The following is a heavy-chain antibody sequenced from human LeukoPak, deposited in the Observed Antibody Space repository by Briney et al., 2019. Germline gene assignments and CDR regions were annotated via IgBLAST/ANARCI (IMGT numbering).Heavy chain of an antibody. CDR1: GFTFSYYY. CDR2: SRHIANGYTT. J-gene: IGHJ4*02. CDR3: ARDVRRSHY. Sequence: GGSLRLSCAASGFTFSYYYMDWVRQAPGKGLEWVGRSRHIANGYTTEYAASVQGRFTLSRDDYKISVYLQMNNLRTDDTAVYYCARDVRRSHYWGQGTLVTVPS. D-gene: IGHD3-10*01. V-gene: IGHV3-72*01.